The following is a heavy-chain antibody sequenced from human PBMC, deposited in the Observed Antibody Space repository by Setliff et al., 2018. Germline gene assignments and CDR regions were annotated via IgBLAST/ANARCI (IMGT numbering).Heavy chain of an antibody. CDR3: ARAPPNRYSGSYEYFYMDV. Sequence: SETLSLTCTVSGGSITSGRYYWGWIRQPPGQGLEWIASIHYSENTYYNPSLKTRVTISVDTSKNQFSLKLSFVTAADTAVYYCARAPPNRYSGSYEYFYMDVWGKGTTVTVSS. J-gene: IGHJ6*03. CDR1: GGSITSGRYY. V-gene: IGHV4-39*01. CDR2: IHYSENT. D-gene: IGHD1-26*01.